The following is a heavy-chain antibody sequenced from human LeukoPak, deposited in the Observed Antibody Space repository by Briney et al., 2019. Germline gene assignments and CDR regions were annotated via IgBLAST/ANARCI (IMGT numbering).Heavy chain of an antibody. J-gene: IGHJ4*02. D-gene: IGHD6-13*01. Sequence: GGSLRLSCAASGFTFSSYGMHWVRQAPGKGLEWVAVISYDGSNKYYADSVKGRFTNSRDNSQNTLYLQMNSLRAEDTAVYYCARVKWLSAAGTEGNFDYWGQGTLVTVSS. CDR3: ARVKWLSAAGTEGNFDY. CDR2: ISYDGSNK. CDR1: GFTFSSYG. V-gene: IGHV3-30*03.